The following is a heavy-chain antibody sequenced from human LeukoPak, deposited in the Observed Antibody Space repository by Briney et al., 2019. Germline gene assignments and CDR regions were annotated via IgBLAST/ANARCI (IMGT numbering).Heavy chain of an antibody. CDR1: GFTFSSYS. CDR3: ARVRYCSGGSCYSPFDY. CDR2: ISSSSSYI. Sequence: PGGSLRLSCAASGFTFSSYSMNWVRQAPGKGLEWVSSISSSSSYIYYADSVKGRFTISGDNAKNSLYLQMNSLRAEDTAVYYCARVRYCSGGSCYSPFDYWGQGTLVTVSS. V-gene: IGHV3-21*01. J-gene: IGHJ4*02. D-gene: IGHD2-15*01.